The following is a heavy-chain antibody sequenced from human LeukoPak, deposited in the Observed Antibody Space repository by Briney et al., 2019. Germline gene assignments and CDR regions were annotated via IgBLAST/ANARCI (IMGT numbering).Heavy chain of an antibody. J-gene: IGHJ5*02. CDR3: ARDLLYCSSTSCYLLDP. Sequence: ASVKVSCKASGYTFTGYYMNWVRQAPGQGLEWMGWINPKSGGTVYAQKFQGRVTMTRDTSISTAYMELSRLRSDDTAVYYCARDLLYCSSTSCYLLDPWGQGTLVTVSS. CDR2: INPKSGGT. CDR1: GYTFTGYY. V-gene: IGHV1-2*02. D-gene: IGHD2-2*01.